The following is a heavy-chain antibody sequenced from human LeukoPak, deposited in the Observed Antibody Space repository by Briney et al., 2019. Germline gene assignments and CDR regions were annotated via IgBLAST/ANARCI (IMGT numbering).Heavy chain of an antibody. CDR3: AGRRVGIYFFDY. CDR1: GFTFSSYA. V-gene: IGHV3-23*01. Sequence: GGSLRLSCAASGFTFSSYATSWVRQAPGKGLEWVSAISVSGDSTYYADSVKGRFTISRDNSKNTLYLQMNSLRPEDTAVYYCAGRRVGIYFFDYWGQGTLVTVSS. D-gene: IGHD1-26*01. J-gene: IGHJ4*02. CDR2: ISVSGDST.